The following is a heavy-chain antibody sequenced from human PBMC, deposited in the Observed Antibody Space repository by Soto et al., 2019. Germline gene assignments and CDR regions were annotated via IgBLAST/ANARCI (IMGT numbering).Heavy chain of an antibody. CDR1: GYTFTSYG. CDR2: ISAYNGNT. J-gene: IGHJ6*03. D-gene: IGHD3-9*01. Sequence: GASVKVSCKASGYTFTSYGISWVRQAPGQGLEWMGWISAYNGNTNYAQKLQGRVTMTTDTSTSTAYMELRSLRSDDTAVYYCARGEYYDILTGYYNNYYYYMDVWGKGTTVTVS. V-gene: IGHV1-18*01. CDR3: ARGEYYDILTGYYNNYYYYMDV.